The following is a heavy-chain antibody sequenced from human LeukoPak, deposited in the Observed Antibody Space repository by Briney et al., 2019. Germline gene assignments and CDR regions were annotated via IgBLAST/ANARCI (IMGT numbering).Heavy chain of an antibody. V-gene: IGHV3-23*01. CDR2: ISGSGDNT. D-gene: IGHD6-6*01. J-gene: IGHJ4*02. CDR1: GFTFSSYA. CDR3: AKRQYTSPWAPDDY. Sequence: GGSLRLSCAASGFTFSSYAMSWVRQAPGKGLEWVSAISGSGDNTYYADSVRGRFTISRDNSKNTLYLQMNSLRAEDTALYYCAKRQYTSPWAPDDYWGQGTLITVSS.